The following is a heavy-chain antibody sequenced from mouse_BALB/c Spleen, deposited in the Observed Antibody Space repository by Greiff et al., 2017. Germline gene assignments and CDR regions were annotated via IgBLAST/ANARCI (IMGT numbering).Heavy chain of an antibody. V-gene: IGHV3-6*02. CDR1: GYSITSGYY. CDR3: ARWSYGHYAMDY. D-gene: IGHD1-2*01. CDR2: ISYDGSN. J-gene: IGHJ4*01. Sequence: EVQRVESGPGLVKPSQSLSLTCSVTGYSITSGYYWNWIRQFPGNKLEWMGYISYDGSNNYNPSLKNRISITRDTSKNQFFLKLNSVTTEDTATYYCARWSYGHYAMDYWGQGTSVTVSS.